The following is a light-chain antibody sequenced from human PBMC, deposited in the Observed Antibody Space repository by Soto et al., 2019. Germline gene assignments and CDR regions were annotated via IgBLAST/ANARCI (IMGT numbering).Light chain of an antibody. Sequence: QSVLTQPPSASGTPGQGVTISCSGSSSNIGTKTVNWYKQLPGTAPKLLIYSNDLRPSGVPDRFSGSKSGTSASLAISGLQSEDEADYYCEAWDDSRYGAVFGGGTKLTVL. CDR1: SSNIGTKT. V-gene: IGLV1-44*01. CDR3: EAWDDSRYGAV. CDR2: SND. J-gene: IGLJ2*01.